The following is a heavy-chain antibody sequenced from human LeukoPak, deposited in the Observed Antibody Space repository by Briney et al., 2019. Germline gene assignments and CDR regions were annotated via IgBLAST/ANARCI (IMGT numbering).Heavy chain of an antibody. CDR3: AGGRYCSSTSCYAVDY. Sequence: ASETLFLTCAVYGGSFSGYYWSWIRQPPGKGLEWIGEINHSGSTNYNPSLKSRVTISVDTSKNQFSLKLSSVTAADTAVYYCAGGRYCSSTSCYAVDYWGQGTLVTVSS. CDR2: INHSGST. J-gene: IGHJ4*02. CDR1: GGSFSGYY. D-gene: IGHD2-2*01. V-gene: IGHV4-34*01.